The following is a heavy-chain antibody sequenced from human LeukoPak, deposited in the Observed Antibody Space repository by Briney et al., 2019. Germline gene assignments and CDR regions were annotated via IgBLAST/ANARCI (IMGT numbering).Heavy chain of an antibody. V-gene: IGHV1-8*01. D-gene: IGHD3-3*01. CDR3: ARGLEIFGVVTST. J-gene: IGHJ5*02. CDR2: MNPNSGNT. Sequence: ASVEVSCKASGYTFTSYDINWLRQATGQGLEWMGWMNPNSGNTGYAQKFQGRVTMTRNTSISTAYMELSRLRSDDTAVYYCARGLEIFGVVTSTWGQGTLVTVSS. CDR1: GYTFTSYD.